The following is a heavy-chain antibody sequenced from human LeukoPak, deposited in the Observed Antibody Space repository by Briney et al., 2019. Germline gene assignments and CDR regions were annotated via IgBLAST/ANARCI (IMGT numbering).Heavy chain of an antibody. V-gene: IGHV3-20*04. CDR1: GFTFDDYA. J-gene: IGHJ6*03. CDR3: ARVGKYCTSTSCYSRYYYYMDV. Sequence: PGGSLRLSCAASGFTFDDYAMSWVRQVPGKGLEWVSGINWDGSSIGYLDSVKGRFTISRDNAKNSLFLQMSGLRAEDTAFYYCARVGKYCTSTSCYSRYYYYMDVWGKGTTVTVS. D-gene: IGHD2-2*02. CDR2: INWDGSSI.